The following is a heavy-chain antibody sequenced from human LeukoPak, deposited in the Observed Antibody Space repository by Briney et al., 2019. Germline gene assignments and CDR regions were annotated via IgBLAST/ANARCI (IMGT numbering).Heavy chain of an antibody. J-gene: IGHJ4*02. D-gene: IGHD4-17*01. V-gene: IGHV4-39*01. CDR3: ARQDYGDEFFDY. Sequence: SETLSLTCTVSGGSISSSSYYWGWIRQPPGKGLEWIGSIYYSGSTYYNPSLKSRVTISVDTSKNQFSLKLSSVTAADTAVYYCARQDYGDEFFDYWGQGTLVTVSS. CDR1: GGSISSSSYY. CDR2: IYYSGST.